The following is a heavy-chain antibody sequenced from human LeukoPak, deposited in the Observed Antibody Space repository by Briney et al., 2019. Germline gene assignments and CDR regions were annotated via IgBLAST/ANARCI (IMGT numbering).Heavy chain of an antibody. J-gene: IGHJ3*02. V-gene: IGHV3-21*01. CDR2: ISSSSSYI. D-gene: IGHD3-16*02. Sequence: GSLRLSCAASGFTFSSYAMNWVRQAPGKGLEWVSSISSSSSYIYYADSVKGRFTVSRDNAKNSLYLQMNSLRAEDTAVYYCARGVIGDAFDIWGQGTMVTVSS. CDR1: GFTFSSYA. CDR3: ARGVIGDAFDI.